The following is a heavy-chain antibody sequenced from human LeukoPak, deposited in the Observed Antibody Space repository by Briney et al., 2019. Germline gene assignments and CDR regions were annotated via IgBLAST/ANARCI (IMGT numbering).Heavy chain of an antibody. CDR2: IYYSGST. Sequence: PSETLSLTCTVSGGSISSSSYYWGWIRQPPGKGLEWIGSIYYSGSTYYNPSLKSRVTISVDTSKNQFSLKLSSVTAADTAVYYCASQWSKRGYSYGYHYYYYYMDVWGKGTTVTVSS. J-gene: IGHJ6*03. CDR3: ASQWSKRGYSYGYHYYYYYMDV. V-gene: IGHV4-39*07. CDR1: GGSISSSSYY. D-gene: IGHD5-18*01.